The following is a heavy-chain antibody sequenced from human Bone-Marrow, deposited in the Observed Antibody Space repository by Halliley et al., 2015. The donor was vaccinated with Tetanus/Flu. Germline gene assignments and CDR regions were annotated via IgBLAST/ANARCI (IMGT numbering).Heavy chain of an antibody. Sequence: LRLSCTVSGGSISSDYWSWIRLPPGKGLEWIGYIYNSGNTNYNPSLRTRVTISIDTSKNQFFLRLYSVTAADMAVYYCARDGDHNWFDPWGQGTLVTVSS. CDR3: ARDGDHNWFDP. J-gene: IGHJ5*02. V-gene: IGHV4-59*01. CDR2: IYNSGNT. CDR1: GGSISSDY. D-gene: IGHD3-3*01.